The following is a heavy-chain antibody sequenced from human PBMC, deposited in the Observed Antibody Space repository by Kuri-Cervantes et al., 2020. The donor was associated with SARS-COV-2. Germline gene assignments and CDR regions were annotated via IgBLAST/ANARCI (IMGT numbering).Heavy chain of an antibody. CDR2: IKQDGSEK. D-gene: IGHD2-2*01. V-gene: IGHV3-7*01. CDR1: GFTFSSYW. CDR3: ARDQHCSSTSCYYYYMDV. Sequence: GESLKISCAASGFTFSSYWMSWVRQAPGKGLEWVANIKQDGSEKYYVDPVKGRFTISRDNAKNSLYLQMNSLRAEDTAVYYCARDQHCSSTSCYYYYMDVWGKGTTVTVSS. J-gene: IGHJ6*03.